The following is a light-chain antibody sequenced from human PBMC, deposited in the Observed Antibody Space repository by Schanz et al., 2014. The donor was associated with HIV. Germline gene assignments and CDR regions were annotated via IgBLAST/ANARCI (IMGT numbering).Light chain of an antibody. J-gene: IGLJ2*01. CDR1: SSDVGSYNL. V-gene: IGLV2-14*02. Sequence: QSALTQPASVSGSPGQSITISCTGTSSDVGSYNLVSWYQQHPGKAPKLMIYEVTKRPSGVPDRFSGSKSGNTASLTVSGLQAEDEADYYCSSYAGSKVVFGGGTKLTVL. CDR2: EVT. CDR3: SSYAGSKVV.